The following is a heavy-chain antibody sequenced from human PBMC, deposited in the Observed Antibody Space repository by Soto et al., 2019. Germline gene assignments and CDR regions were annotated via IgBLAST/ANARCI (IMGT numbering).Heavy chain of an antibody. CDR3: ARRYGASFDY. D-gene: IGHD4-17*01. CDR1: GVSISSYY. J-gene: IGHJ4*02. Sequence: PSETLSLTCTVSGVSISSYYWSWIRQPPGKGLEWIGYIYYSGSTNYNPSLKSRVTISVDTSKNQFSLKLSSVTAADTAVYYCARRYGASFDYWGQGTLVTVS. V-gene: IGHV4-59*01. CDR2: IYYSGST.